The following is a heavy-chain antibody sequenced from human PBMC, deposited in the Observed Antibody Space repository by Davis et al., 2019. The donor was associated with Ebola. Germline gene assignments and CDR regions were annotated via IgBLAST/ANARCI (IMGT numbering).Heavy chain of an antibody. CDR1: GGSISGYF. CDR3: ARSGKGWELSLAD. J-gene: IGHJ4*02. Sequence: MPSETLSLTCTVSGGSISGYFWSWIRQPPGKGLEWIGYIYYTGSTAYNPSLKSRVTISLVTSKNQFSLKLNSVTAADTAVYSCARSGKGWELSLADWGQGNLVTVSS. D-gene: IGHD1-26*01. V-gene: IGHV4-59*01. CDR2: IYYTGST.